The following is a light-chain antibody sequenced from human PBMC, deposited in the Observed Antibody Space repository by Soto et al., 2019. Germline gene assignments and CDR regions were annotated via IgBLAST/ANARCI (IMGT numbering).Light chain of an antibody. Sequence: QSVLTQAASVSGSPGQSITISCTGTSSDVGGYNYVSWYQQHPGKAPKLMIYDVSNRPSGVSNRFSGSKSGNTASLTISGLQAEDEADYYCSSYTSSSTRVFGTGTKATVL. V-gene: IGLV2-14*01. J-gene: IGLJ1*01. CDR2: DVS. CDR1: SSDVGGYNY. CDR3: SSYTSSSTRV.